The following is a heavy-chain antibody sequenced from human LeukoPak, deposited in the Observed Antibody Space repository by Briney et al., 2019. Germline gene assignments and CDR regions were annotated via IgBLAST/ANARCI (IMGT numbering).Heavy chain of an antibody. V-gene: IGHV1-69*04. CDR1: GGAFSSYA. J-gene: IGHJ4*02. CDR3: ASEYYGSGSYKDY. Sequence: SVKVSCKASGGAFSSYAISWVRQAPGQGLEWMGRIIPILGIANYAQKFQGRVTITADKSTSTAYMELSSLRSEDTAVYYCASEYYGSGSYKDYWGQGTLVTVSS. CDR2: IIPILGIA. D-gene: IGHD3-10*01.